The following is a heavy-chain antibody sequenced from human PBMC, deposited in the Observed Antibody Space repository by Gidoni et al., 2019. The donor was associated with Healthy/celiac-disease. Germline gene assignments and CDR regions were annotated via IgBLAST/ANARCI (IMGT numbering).Heavy chain of an antibody. V-gene: IGHV4-31*02. D-gene: IGHD6-6*01. CDR3: ARDKAGESSSAWPWFDY. Sequence: RQHPGKGLEWIGYIYYSGSTYYNPSLKSRVTISVDTSKNQFSLKLSSVTAADTAVYYCARDKAGESSSAWPWFDYWGQGTLVTVSS. J-gene: IGHJ4*02. CDR2: IYYSGST.